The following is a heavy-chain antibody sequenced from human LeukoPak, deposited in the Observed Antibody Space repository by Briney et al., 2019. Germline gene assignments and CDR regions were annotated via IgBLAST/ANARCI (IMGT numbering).Heavy chain of an antibody. CDR1: GFTFSSYS. D-gene: IGHD2-2*02. CDR2: ISSSSSYI. J-gene: IGHJ5*02. CDR3: ARDFPYCSSTSCYNNWFDP. Sequence: GGPLRLSCAASGFTFSSYSMNWVRQAPGKGLEWVSSISSSSSYIYYADSVKGRFTISRDNAKNSLYLQMNSLRAEDTAVYYCARDFPYCSSTSCYNNWFDPWGQGTLVTVSS. V-gene: IGHV3-21*01.